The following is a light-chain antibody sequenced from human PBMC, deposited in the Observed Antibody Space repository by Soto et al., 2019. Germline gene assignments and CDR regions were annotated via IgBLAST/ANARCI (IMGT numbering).Light chain of an antibody. CDR2: DAS. J-gene: IGKJ4*01. Sequence: EIVMTQSRATLSVSPVERATLSFRASQSVSSNLAWYQQKPGQAPRLLIYDASNRATGIPARFSGSGSGTDFTLTISSLEPEDFAVYYCQQRSNWPLTFGGGTKVDIK. CDR3: QQRSNWPLT. CDR1: QSVSSN. V-gene: IGKV3-11*01.